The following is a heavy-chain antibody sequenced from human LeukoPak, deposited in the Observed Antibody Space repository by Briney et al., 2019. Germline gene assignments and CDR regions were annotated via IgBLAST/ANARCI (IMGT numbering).Heavy chain of an antibody. CDR2: ISGSGGGT. CDR3: AREDKWYFDL. Sequence: GGSLRLSCAASGFTFSSYAMSWVRQAPGKGLEWVSGISGSGGGTYYADSVKGRFTISRDNAKNSLYLQMNSLRVEDTAVYYCAREDKWYFDLWGRGTLVTVSS. J-gene: IGHJ2*01. V-gene: IGHV3-23*01. CDR1: GFTFSSYA.